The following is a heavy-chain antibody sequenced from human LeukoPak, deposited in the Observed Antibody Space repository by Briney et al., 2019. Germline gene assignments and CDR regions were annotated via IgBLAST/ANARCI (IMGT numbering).Heavy chain of an antibody. D-gene: IGHD3-3*01. V-gene: IGHV1-69*04. CDR1: GGTFSSYA. CDR2: IIPILGIA. Sequence: ASVKVSCKASGGTFSSYAISWVRQAPGQGLEWMGRIIPILGIANYAQKFQGRVTITADKSTSTAYMELSSLRSEDTAVYYCARDLMELEWLLYLDYWGQGTLVTVSS. CDR3: ARDLMELEWLLYLDY. J-gene: IGHJ4*02.